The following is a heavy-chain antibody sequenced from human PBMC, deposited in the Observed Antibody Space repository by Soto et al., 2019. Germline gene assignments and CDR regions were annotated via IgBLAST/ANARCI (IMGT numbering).Heavy chain of an antibody. J-gene: IGHJ5*02. Sequence: SETLSLTCAVYGGSFSGYYWSWIRQPPGRGLEWIGEINHSGSTNYNPSLKSRVTISVDTSKNQFSLKLSSVTAADTAVYYCASLSSYYDFWSGWNWFDPWGQGTLVTVS. V-gene: IGHV4-34*01. CDR2: INHSGST. CDR3: ASLSSYYDFWSGWNWFDP. D-gene: IGHD3-3*01. CDR1: GGSFSGYY.